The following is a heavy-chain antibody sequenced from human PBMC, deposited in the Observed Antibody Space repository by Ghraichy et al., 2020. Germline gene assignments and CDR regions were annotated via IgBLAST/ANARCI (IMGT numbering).Heavy chain of an antibody. V-gene: IGHV4-59*01. Sequence: SETLSLTCTVSGGSISSYYWSWIRQPPGKGLEWIGYIYYSGSTNYNPSLKSRVTISVDTSKNQFSLKLSSVTAADTAVYYCARGSFDYGDYYNWFDPWGQGTLVTVSS. CDR1: GGSISSYY. J-gene: IGHJ5*02. CDR2: IYYSGST. D-gene: IGHD4-17*01. CDR3: ARGSFDYGDYYNWFDP.